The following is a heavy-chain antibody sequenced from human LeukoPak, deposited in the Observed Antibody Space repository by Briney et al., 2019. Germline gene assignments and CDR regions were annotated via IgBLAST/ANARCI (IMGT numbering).Heavy chain of an antibody. D-gene: IGHD5-24*01. CDR1: GDTFTRYY. V-gene: IGHV1-46*01. CDR2: IDPSGGST. Sequence: ASVKVSCMASGDTFTRYYMHWVRQAPGQGLEWMGIIDPSGGSTSYAQNFQGGVTMTRDATTSTVYLELSSLRSEDTAVYYCARDFGEMPNYWGQGTLVTVSS. CDR3: ARDFGEMPNY. J-gene: IGHJ4*02.